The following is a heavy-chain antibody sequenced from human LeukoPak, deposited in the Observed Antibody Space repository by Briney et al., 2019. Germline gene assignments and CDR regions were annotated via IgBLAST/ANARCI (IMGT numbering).Heavy chain of an antibody. V-gene: IGHV1-69*04. J-gene: IGHJ4*02. CDR1: GGTFSSYA. CDR3: ARREAAAAPFDY. CDR2: IIPILGIA. D-gene: IGHD6-13*01. Sequence: ASVKVSCKASGGTFSSYAISWVRQAPGQGIEWMGRIIPILGIANYAQKFQGRVTITADKSTSTAYMELSSLRSEDTAVYYCARREAAAAPFDYWGQGTLVTVSS.